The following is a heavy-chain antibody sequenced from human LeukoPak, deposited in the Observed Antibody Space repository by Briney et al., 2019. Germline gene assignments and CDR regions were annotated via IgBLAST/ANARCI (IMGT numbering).Heavy chain of an antibody. Sequence: GGSLRLSCAASGFTFSSYAMHWVRQAPGKGLEWVAVISYDGSNKYYADSVKGRFTISRDNSKNTLYLQMSSLRAEDTAVYYCARDRSSSWYQNFGWFDPWGQGTLVTVSS. CDR2: ISYDGSNK. CDR3: ARDRSSSWYQNFGWFDP. CDR1: GFTFSSYA. D-gene: IGHD6-13*01. V-gene: IGHV3-30*15. J-gene: IGHJ5*02.